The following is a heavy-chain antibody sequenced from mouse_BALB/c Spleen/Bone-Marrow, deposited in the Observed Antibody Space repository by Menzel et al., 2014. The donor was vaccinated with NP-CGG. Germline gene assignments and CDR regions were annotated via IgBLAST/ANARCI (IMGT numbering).Heavy chain of an antibody. Sequence: QVQLQQSGAELVKPGASVKLSCKASGYTFXSYYMYWVKQRPGQGLEWIGEINPSNGGTNFNEKFKSKATLTVDKSSSTAHMKLSSPTDEDTEVYYCTREGDSPFAYWGQGTLVTVSA. CDR2: INPSNGGT. CDR1: GYTFXSYY. D-gene: IGHD2-13*01. V-gene: IGHV1S81*02. CDR3: TREGDSPFAY. J-gene: IGHJ3*01.